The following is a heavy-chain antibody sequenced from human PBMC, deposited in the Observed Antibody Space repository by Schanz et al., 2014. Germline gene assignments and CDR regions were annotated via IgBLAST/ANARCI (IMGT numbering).Heavy chain of an antibody. CDR3: ASKAQYRDGYDY. D-gene: IGHD5-18*01. Sequence: QVQLQESGPGLVKPSETLSLICSVSGRSISSYYWSWIRQPPGKGLEWIGHIYYSGSTNYNPSLKSPIDIAGSSLKIQLSRQRTSVTAADTAVYDSASKAQYRDGYDYWGQGTPVIVSS. CDR1: GRSISSYY. V-gene: IGHV4-59*01. CDR2: IYYSGST. J-gene: IGHJ4*02.